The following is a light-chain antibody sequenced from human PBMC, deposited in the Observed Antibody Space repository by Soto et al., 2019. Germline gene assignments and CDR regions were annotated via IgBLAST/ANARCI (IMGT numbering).Light chain of an antibody. CDR1: QGISSY. CDR2: AAS. Sequence: AIRMTQSPSSFSASTGDRVTITCRASQGISSYLAWYQQKPGKAPKLLIYAASTMQSGVPSRFSGSGSGTDFTLTISCVHSEDFATYFCQQYYSYPYTFGQGTKLEIK. J-gene: IGKJ2*01. CDR3: QQYYSYPYT. V-gene: IGKV1-8*01.